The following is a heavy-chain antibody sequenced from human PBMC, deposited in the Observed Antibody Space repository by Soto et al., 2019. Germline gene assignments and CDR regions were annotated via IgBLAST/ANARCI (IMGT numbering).Heavy chain of an antibody. Sequence: QVQLVESGGGVVQPGRSLRLSCAASGFTFSSYVMHWVRQAPGKGLEWVAVISYDGSNKYYADSVKGRFTISRDNSKNTLYLQMNSLRAEDTAVYYCAKDRRPNYYYGMDVWCQGTTVTVSS. CDR1: GFTFSSYV. D-gene: IGHD6-25*01. CDR2: ISYDGSNK. J-gene: IGHJ6*02. CDR3: AKDRRPNYYYGMDV. V-gene: IGHV3-30*18.